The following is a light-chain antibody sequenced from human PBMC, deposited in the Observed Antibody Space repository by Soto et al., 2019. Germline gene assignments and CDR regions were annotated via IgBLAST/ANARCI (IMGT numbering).Light chain of an antibody. CDR1: SSDVGTYDY. CDR3: SSYTSSSTLGV. V-gene: IGLV2-8*01. Sequence: QSVLTQPPSASGSPGQSVTISCTGTSSDVGTYDYVSWYQQHPGKAPKLMIYEVTKRPSGVPDRFSGSKSGNTASLTVSGLQSEDAADYYCSSYTSSSTLGVFGGGTKLTVL. CDR2: EVT. J-gene: IGLJ2*01.